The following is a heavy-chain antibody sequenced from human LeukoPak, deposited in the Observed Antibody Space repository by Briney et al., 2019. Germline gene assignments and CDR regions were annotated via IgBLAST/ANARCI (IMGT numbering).Heavy chain of an antibody. CDR3: ARDLRKGRYFDY. D-gene: IGHD3-10*01. Sequence: PGRSLRLSCAASGFTFSTYGMHWVRQAPGEELEWVALISSDGSNKDYADSVKGRFTISRDNSKNTLYVQMDSLRAEDTAVYYCARDLRKGRYFDYWGQGTLVTVSS. CDR2: ISSDGSNK. V-gene: IGHV3-30*03. CDR1: GFTFSTYG. J-gene: IGHJ4*02.